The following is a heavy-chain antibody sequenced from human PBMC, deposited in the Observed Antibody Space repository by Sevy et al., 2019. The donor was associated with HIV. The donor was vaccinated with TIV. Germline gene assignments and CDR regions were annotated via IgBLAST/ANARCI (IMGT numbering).Heavy chain of an antibody. CDR2: IKGDGSDK. CDR3: AHETFGRFES. CDR1: GFTFSANR. V-gene: IGHV3-7*01. Sequence: GGSLRLSCAASGFTFSANRMNWVRQAPGKGLEWVANIKGDGSDKHYVDSVEGRFTISRDTAKNLLYLQMNSLRVEDTAVYYCAHETFGRFESWGQGTLVTVSS. D-gene: IGHD1-26*01. J-gene: IGHJ1*01.